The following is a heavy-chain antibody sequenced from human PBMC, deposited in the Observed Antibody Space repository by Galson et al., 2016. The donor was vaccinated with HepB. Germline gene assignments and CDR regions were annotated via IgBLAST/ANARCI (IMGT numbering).Heavy chain of an antibody. J-gene: IGHJ5*02. Sequence: SVKVSCKASGYTFTGYYIHWVRQAPGQGLEWMGWINPNSGGTNYAQKFQGRVTMTRDTSINTGYMELSSLTSDDTSVYYCARGKLGIPAAGTPFVTWFDPRGQGTLVTVSS. CDR1: GYTFTGYY. V-gene: IGHV1-2*02. CDR3: ARGKLGIPAAGTPFVTWFDP. CDR2: INPNSGGT. D-gene: IGHD6-13*01.